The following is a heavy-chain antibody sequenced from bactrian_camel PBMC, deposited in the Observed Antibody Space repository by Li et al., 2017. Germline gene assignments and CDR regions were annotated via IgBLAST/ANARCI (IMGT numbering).Heavy chain of an antibody. Sequence: VQLVESGGGSVQPGGSLRLSCTASGYTSSSFCMGWFRQAPGNECEMVSTVSSDGSTYYADSVKGRFTISQDNAKNTMYLQMNSLKPEDTAMYYCAVEGSGAYCSLRALPLGYWDQGTQVTVS. J-gene: IGHJ6*01. CDR1: GYTSSSFC. V-gene: IGHV3S67*01. D-gene: IGHD3*01. CDR3: AVEGSGAYCSLRALPLGY. CDR2: VSSDGST.